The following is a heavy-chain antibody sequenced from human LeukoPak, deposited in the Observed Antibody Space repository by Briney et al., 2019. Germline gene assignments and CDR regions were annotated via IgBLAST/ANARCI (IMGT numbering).Heavy chain of an antibody. Sequence: PGGSLRLSCAASGFTFSSYGMHWVRQAPGKGLEWVAFIRFDGSNKYYADSVKCRFTISRDNSKNTLYLQMNSLRAEDTAVYYCAKGLDRVWFSIDYWGQGTLVTVSS. D-gene: IGHD3-10*01. CDR2: IRFDGSNK. CDR3: AKGLDRVWFSIDY. J-gene: IGHJ4*02. CDR1: GFTFSSYG. V-gene: IGHV3-30*02.